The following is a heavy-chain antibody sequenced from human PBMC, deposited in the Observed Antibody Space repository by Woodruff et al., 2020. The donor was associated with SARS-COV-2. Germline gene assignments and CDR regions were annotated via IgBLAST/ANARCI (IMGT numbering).Heavy chain of an antibody. CDR3: SRARDGYVDF. V-gene: IGHV6-1*01. J-gene: IGHJ4*02. Sequence: EYAVSVKGRITINPDTSKNQFSLQLNSVTPEDTAVYYCSRARDGYVDFWGQGTLVTVSS.